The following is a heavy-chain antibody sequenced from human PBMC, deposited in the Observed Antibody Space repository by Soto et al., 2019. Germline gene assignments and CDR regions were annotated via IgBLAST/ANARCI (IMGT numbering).Heavy chain of an antibody. CDR1: GFTFSSYA. CDR2: ISGSGGST. D-gene: IGHD3-3*01. CDR3: AKSPKRGDFWSGYKLDYYYYYMDV. Sequence: GGSLRLSCAASGFTFSSYAMSWVRQAPGKGLEWVSAISGSGGSTYYADSVKGRFTISRDNSKNTLYLQMNSLRAEDTAVYYCAKSPKRGDFWSGYKLDYYYYYMDVWGKGTTVTVSS. J-gene: IGHJ6*03. V-gene: IGHV3-23*01.